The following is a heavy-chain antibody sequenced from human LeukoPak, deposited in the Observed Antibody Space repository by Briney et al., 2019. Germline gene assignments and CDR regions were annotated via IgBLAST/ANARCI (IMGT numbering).Heavy chain of an antibody. CDR3: ARGQTYYDFWNPSYYFDY. CDR1: GGSISSGGYY. J-gene: IGHJ4*02. Sequence: PSQTLSLTCTVSGGSISSGGYYWSWIRQPPGKGLEWIGYIDHSGSTYYNPSLKSRVTISVDRSKNQFSLKLSSVTAADTAVYYCARGQTYYDFWNPSYYFDYWGQGTLVTVSS. CDR2: IDHSGST. D-gene: IGHD3-3*01. V-gene: IGHV4-30-2*01.